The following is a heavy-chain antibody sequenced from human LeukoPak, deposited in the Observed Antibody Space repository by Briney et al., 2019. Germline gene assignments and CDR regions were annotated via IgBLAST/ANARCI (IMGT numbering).Heavy chain of an antibody. Sequence: SETLSLTCTVSGGSVSSSSYYWGWIRQPPGKGLEWIGSIYYSGSTYCNPSLKSRVTISVDTSKNQFSLKLSSVTAADTAVHYCARATLDYYYDSSGYTTWFDPWGQGTLVTVSS. J-gene: IGHJ5*02. D-gene: IGHD3-22*01. CDR2: IYYSGST. V-gene: IGHV4-39*01. CDR3: ARATLDYYYDSSGYTTWFDP. CDR1: GGSVSSSSYY.